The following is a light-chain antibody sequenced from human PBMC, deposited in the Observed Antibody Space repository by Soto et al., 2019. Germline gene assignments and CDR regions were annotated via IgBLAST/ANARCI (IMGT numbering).Light chain of an antibody. CDR3: QQRNNWPPIT. V-gene: IGKV3D-15*01. Sequence: EIVMTQSPATLSVSPGESATLSCRASQRISTNLAWYQHKRGQAPRLLIYGASTRATGIPARFSGSGSETEFTLTITSLQSEDFAVYYCQQRNNWPPITFGQGTRLEIK. J-gene: IGKJ5*01. CDR2: GAS. CDR1: QRISTN.